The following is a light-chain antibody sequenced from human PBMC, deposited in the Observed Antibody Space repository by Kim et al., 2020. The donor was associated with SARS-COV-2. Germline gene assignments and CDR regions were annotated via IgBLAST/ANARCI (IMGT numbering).Light chain of an antibody. CDR1: QSVSSSY. CDR3: QQYGTSPLT. V-gene: IGKV3-20*01. Sequence: EIVLTQSPATLSLSPGDRAALSCRASQSVSSSYLAWYQQKPGQAPRLLIYGASSRATGIPDRFSGSGSGTDFTLTITRLEPDDFAVYYCQQYGTSPLTFGGGTKLEIK. J-gene: IGKJ4*01. CDR2: GAS.